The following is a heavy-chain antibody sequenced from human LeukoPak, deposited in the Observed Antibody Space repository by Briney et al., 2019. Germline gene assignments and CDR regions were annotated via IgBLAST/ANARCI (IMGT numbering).Heavy chain of an antibody. J-gene: IGHJ3*02. V-gene: IGHV4-59*12. CDR1: GGSISRYY. CDR3: ASDDYGDLVNAFDI. CDR2: IYYSGST. Sequence: SETLSLTCTVSGGSISRYYWSWIRQPPGKGLEWIGYIYYSGSTNYNPSLKSRVTISVDTSKNQFFLKLTSATAADTAVYYCASDDYGDLVNAFDIWGQGTMVTVSS. D-gene: IGHD4-17*01.